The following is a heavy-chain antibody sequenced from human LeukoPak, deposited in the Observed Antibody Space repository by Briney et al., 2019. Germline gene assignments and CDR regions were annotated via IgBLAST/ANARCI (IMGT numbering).Heavy chain of an antibody. CDR1: GYTFTGYY. V-gene: IGHV1-2*02. D-gene: IGHD4-23*01. Sequence: ASVKVSCKASGYTFTGYYMHWVRQAPGQGLEWMGWINPNSGGTNYAQKFQGRVTMTRDTSISTAYMELSRLRSDDTAVYYCARAGVDHGGKRAFDIWGQGTMVTVSS. CDR3: ARAGVDHGGKRAFDI. J-gene: IGHJ3*02. CDR2: INPNSGGT.